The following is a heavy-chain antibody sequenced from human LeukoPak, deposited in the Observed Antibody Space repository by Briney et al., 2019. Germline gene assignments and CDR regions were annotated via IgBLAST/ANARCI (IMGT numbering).Heavy chain of an antibody. CDR3: ARDTLYYYGSGSYYTLDY. V-gene: IGHV4-39*07. Sequence: SETLSLTCTVSGGSISTSNYYWGWIRQPPGKGLEWIGNIFYSGSTYYSPSLKSRVTISLDTSRNRFSLKLNSVTAAGTAVYYCARDTLYYYGSGSYYTLDYWGQGTLVTVSS. CDR2: IFYSGST. J-gene: IGHJ4*02. CDR1: GGSISTSNYY. D-gene: IGHD3-10*01.